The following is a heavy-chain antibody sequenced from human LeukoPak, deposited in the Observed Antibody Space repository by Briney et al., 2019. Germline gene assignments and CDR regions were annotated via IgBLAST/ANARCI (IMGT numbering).Heavy chain of an antibody. CDR3: ARDERYFDWLKVDPPNPRFDY. Sequence: GASVKVSCKASGYTFTGYYMHWVRQAPGQGLEWMGWISAYNGNTNYAQKLQGRVTMTTDTSTSTAYMELRSLRSDDTAVYYCARDERYFDWLKVDPPNPRFDYWGQGTLVTVSS. J-gene: IGHJ4*02. V-gene: IGHV1-18*04. D-gene: IGHD3-9*01. CDR1: GYTFTGYY. CDR2: ISAYNGNT.